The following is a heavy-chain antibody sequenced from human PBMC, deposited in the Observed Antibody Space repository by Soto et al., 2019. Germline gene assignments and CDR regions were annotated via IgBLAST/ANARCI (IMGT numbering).Heavy chain of an antibody. D-gene: IGHD3-3*01. CDR3: ANYDFWSGYYGGGGMDV. CDR1: GYTFTGYY. V-gene: IGHV1-46*01. J-gene: IGHJ6*02. Sequence: ASVKVSCKASGYTFTGYYMHWVRQAPGQGLEWMGIINPSGGSTSYAQKFQGRVTMTRDTSISTAYMELSRLRSDDTAVYYCANYDFWSGYYGGGGMDVWGQGTTVTVSS. CDR2: INPSGGST.